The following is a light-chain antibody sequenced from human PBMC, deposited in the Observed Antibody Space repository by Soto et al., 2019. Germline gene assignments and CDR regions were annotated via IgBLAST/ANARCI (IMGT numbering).Light chain of an antibody. CDR2: GAS. CDR1: QDIRRS. J-gene: IGKJ4*01. V-gene: IGKV3-15*01. Sequence: EILMTQSPSTLSVSPGERVTLSCRASQDIRRSLAWYQQKPGQAPRLLIYGASIRATGVPATFRGSGSGTEFTLSISSLQSEHLGVYYCQQDSSWPLTFGGGTKVDIK. CDR3: QQDSSWPLT.